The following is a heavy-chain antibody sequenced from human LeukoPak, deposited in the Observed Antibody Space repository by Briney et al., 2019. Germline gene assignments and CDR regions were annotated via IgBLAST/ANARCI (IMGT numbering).Heavy chain of an antibody. V-gene: IGHV1-2*06. CDR2: INSNSGGT. CDR3: ARDLERGYDYYFDY. Sequence: ASVKVSCKASGYTFTDYYIHWVRQAPGQGLEWMGRINSNSGGTNYAQIFQGRVTMTRDTSITTAYMELRILKSDDTAVYYCARDLERGYDYYFDYWGQGTLVTVSS. D-gene: IGHD5-12*01. J-gene: IGHJ4*02. CDR1: GYTFTDYY.